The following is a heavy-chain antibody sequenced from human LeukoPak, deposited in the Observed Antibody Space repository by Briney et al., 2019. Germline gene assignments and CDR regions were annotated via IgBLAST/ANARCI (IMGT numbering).Heavy chain of an antibody. V-gene: IGHV4-34*01. J-gene: IGHJ4*02. D-gene: IGHD2-2*01. CDR1: EGSHSGYY. Sequence: SETLSLTCAVYEGSHSGYYWSWVRQPPGKGLEWNGEINYGGSTNYHPSLKDRVTMSVDTSKNQVSLKLSSVDATDPAVYYCGYCTSTTCPRGRLCYWGQGTLVTVSP. CDR3: GYCTSTTCPRGRLCY. CDR2: INYGGST.